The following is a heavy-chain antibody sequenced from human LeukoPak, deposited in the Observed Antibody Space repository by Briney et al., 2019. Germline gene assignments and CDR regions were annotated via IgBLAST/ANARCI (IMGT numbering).Heavy chain of an antibody. D-gene: IGHD3-3*01. V-gene: IGHV4-59*11. CDR3: ARAQETYYDFWSGYNVWFDP. CDR1: GGSISSRY. Sequence: SETLSLTCTVSGGSISSRYWSWIRQPPGKGLEWIGYIYYSGSTNYNPSLKSRVTISVDTSKNQFSLKLSSVTAADTAVYYCARAQETYYDFWSGYNVWFDPWGQGTLVTVSS. J-gene: IGHJ5*02. CDR2: IYYSGST.